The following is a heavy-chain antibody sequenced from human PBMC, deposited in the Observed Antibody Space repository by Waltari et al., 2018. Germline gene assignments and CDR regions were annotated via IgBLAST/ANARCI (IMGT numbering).Heavy chain of an antibody. Sequence: EVQLLGSGGGLVQPGGSLRLSCAASGFTFSSYAMSWVRPAPGKGLEWVSAISGSGGSTYYADSVKGRFTISRDNSKNTLYLQMNSLRAEDTAVYYCAKPLGYCSSTSCSNFDYWGQGTLVTVSS. CDR3: AKPLGYCSSTSCSNFDY. D-gene: IGHD2-2*01. CDR1: GFTFSSYA. CDR2: ISGSGGST. J-gene: IGHJ4*02. V-gene: IGHV3-23*01.